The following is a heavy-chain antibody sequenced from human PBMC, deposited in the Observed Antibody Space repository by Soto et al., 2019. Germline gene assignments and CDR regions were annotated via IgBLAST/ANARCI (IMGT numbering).Heavy chain of an antibody. Sequence: GGSLRLSCAASGFTFSSYWMHWVRQAPGKGLVWVSRIKTDGSSTNYADSVKGRFTISRDNAKNMLYLQMNSLRPEYTAVYYCTREKFDPWGQGTLVTVSS. V-gene: IGHV3-74*01. CDR1: GFTFSSYW. CDR3: TREKFDP. J-gene: IGHJ5*02. CDR2: IKTDGSST.